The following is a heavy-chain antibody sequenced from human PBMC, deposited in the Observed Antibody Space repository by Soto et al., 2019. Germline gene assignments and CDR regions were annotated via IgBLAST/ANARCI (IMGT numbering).Heavy chain of an antibody. CDR1: GYTFTSYG. Sequence: QVQLVQSGAEVKKPGASVKVSCKASGYTFTSYGISWVRQAPGQGLEWMGWISADNGNTIYAQKVQGRVTMTTDTTPSTAYMELRSLRPDDKAVYYCARDITATSTRWFDPWGQGTLVTVSS. D-gene: IGHD1-7*01. CDR3: ARDITATSTRWFDP. V-gene: IGHV1-18*04. CDR2: ISADNGNT. J-gene: IGHJ5*02.